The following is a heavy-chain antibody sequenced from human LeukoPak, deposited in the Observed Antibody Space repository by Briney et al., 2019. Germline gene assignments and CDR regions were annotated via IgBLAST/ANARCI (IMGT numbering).Heavy chain of an antibody. Sequence: GGSLRLSCAASGFTFSSYAMSWVRQAPGKGLEWVSVISGGGSSTYYADSVKGRFTISRDNSKNTLYLQMNSLRAEDTAVYYCARHGGYSYRAYWGQGTLVTVSS. CDR2: ISGGGSST. V-gene: IGHV3-23*01. CDR3: ARHGGYSYRAY. CDR1: GFTFSSYA. D-gene: IGHD5-18*01. J-gene: IGHJ4*02.